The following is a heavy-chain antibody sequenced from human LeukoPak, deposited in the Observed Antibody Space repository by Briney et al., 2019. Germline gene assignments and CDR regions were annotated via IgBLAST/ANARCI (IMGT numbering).Heavy chain of an antibody. CDR1: GLTFSSYG. Sequence: GGSLRLSCAASGLTFSSYGMHWVRQAPGKGLEWVAITSYDESYKNYADSVKGRFTISRDNSKNTLYLQMNSLRADDTAVYYCAKESSGFLASFEYWGQGTLVTVSS. J-gene: IGHJ4*02. CDR3: AKESSGFLASFEY. CDR2: TSYDESYK. V-gene: IGHV3-30*18. D-gene: IGHD3-22*01.